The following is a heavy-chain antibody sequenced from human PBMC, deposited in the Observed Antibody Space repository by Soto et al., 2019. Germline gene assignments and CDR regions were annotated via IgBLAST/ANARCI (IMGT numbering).Heavy chain of an antibody. Sequence: EVQLVQAGAEVKKPGEPLMISCTGSGYSFNYYWIGWVRQMPGRRLEWMGAIYPGDSDTRYSPTFQGQVIISADKSINTAYLQWDSLKASDTAMYYCARQGRFCRGDTCKARPYFERWGQGTLVTVSS. CDR3: ARQGRFCRGDTCKARPYFER. V-gene: IGHV5-51*03. D-gene: IGHD2-15*01. J-gene: IGHJ1*01. CDR2: IYPGDSDT. CDR1: GYSFNYYW.